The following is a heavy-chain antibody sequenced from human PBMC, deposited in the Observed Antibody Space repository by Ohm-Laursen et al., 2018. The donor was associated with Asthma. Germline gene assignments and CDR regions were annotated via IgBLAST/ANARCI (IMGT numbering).Heavy chain of an antibody. CDR3: ARDGCSGGSCSLAFDI. D-gene: IGHD2-15*01. CDR2: IWYDGSNK. CDR1: GFTFRSYA. V-gene: IGHV3-33*08. Sequence: SLRLSCAASGFTFRSYAMHWVRQAPGKGLEWVAVIWYDGSNKYYADSVKGRFTISRDNSKNTLYLQMNSLRAEDTAVYYCARDGCSGGSCSLAFDIWGQGTMVTVSS. J-gene: IGHJ3*02.